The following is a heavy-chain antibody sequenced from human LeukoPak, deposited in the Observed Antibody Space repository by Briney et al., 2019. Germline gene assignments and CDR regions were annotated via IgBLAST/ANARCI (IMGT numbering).Heavy chain of an antibody. V-gene: IGHV4-34*01. Sequence: SETLSLTCAVYGGSFSGYYWSWIRQPPGKGLEWIGSIYYSGSTYYNPSLKSRVTISVDTSKNQFSLKLSSVTAADTAVYYCARSENYYYDSSGPVFDIWGQGTMVTVSS. CDR1: GGSFSGYY. CDR3: ARSENYYYDSSGPVFDI. J-gene: IGHJ3*02. D-gene: IGHD3-22*01. CDR2: IYYSGST.